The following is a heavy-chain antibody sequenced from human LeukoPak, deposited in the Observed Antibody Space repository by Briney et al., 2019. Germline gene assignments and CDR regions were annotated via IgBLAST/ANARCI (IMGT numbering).Heavy chain of an antibody. Sequence: GGSLRLSCAASGFTFSSYSMNWVRQAPGKGLEWVSSISSSRSYIYYADSVKGRFTISRDNAKNSLYLQMDSLRAEDTAVYYCARDSYYYDSSGFIDWGQGTLVTVSS. J-gene: IGHJ4*02. CDR2: ISSSRSYI. V-gene: IGHV3-21*01. D-gene: IGHD3-22*01. CDR1: GFTFSSYS. CDR3: ARDSYYYDSSGFID.